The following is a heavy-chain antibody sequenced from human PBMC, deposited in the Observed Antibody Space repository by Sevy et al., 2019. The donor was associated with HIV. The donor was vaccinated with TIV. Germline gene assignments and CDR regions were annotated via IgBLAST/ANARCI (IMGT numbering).Heavy chain of an antibody. CDR2: ISAYNGNT. V-gene: IGHV1-18*01. CDR3: ARGPRKYYDSSGYYYPPSY. D-gene: IGHD3-22*01. Sequence: VSVKVSCEASGYTFTSYGIIWVRQAPGQGLEWMGWISAYNGNTNYAQRLQGRVTMTTDTSTSTAYMELTSLRSDDTAVYYCARGPRKYYDSSGYYYPPSYWGQGTLVTVSS. CDR1: GYTFTSYG. J-gene: IGHJ4*02.